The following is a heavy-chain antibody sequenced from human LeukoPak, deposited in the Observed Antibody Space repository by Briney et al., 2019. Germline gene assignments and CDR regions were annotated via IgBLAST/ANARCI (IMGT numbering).Heavy chain of an antibody. CDR3: AREGFGMVRGVIITYYFDY. D-gene: IGHD3-10*01. CDR1: GFTFSSYW. Sequence: PGGSLRLSCAASGFTFSSYWMSWVRQAPGKGLEWVANIKQDGSGKYYVDSVKGRFTISRDNAKNSLYLQMNSLRAEDTAVYYCAREGFGMVRGVIITYYFDYWGQGTLVTVSS. CDR2: IKQDGSGK. J-gene: IGHJ4*02. V-gene: IGHV3-7*01.